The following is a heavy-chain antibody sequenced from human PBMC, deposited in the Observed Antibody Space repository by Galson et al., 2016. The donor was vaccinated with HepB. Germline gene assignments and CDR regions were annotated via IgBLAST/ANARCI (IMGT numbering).Heavy chain of an antibody. CDR3: ARDLTGTTTDFLY. CDR1: GYTFTSYY. Sequence: SVKVSCKASGYTFTSYYMHWVRQAPGQGLEWMGIINPSGGSTSYAQKFQGRVTMTRDTSTSTVYMELSSLRSEDTAVYFCARDLTGTTTDFLYWGQGTLVTVSS. V-gene: IGHV1-46*01. J-gene: IGHJ4*02. CDR2: INPSGGST. D-gene: IGHD1-7*01.